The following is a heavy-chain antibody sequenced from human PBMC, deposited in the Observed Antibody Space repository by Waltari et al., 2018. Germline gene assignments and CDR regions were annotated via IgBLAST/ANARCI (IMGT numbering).Heavy chain of an antibody. V-gene: IGHV4-34*01. J-gene: IGHJ4*02. CDR3: ARRVGIAAAGTMDY. CDR2: INHSGST. D-gene: IGHD6-13*01. Sequence: QVQLQQWGAGLLKPSETLSLTCAVYGGSFSGYYWSWIRQPPGKGLEWIGEINHSGSTNYNPSLKSRVTISVDTSKNQFSLKLSSVTAADTAVYYSARRVGIAAAGTMDYWGQGTLVTVSS. CDR1: GGSFSGYY.